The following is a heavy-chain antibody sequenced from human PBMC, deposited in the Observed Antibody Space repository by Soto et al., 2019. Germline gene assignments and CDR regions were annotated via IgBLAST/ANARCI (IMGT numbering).Heavy chain of an antibody. J-gene: IGHJ4*02. CDR2: ISGSGGSP. CDR3: AKARCSTTNCYVPDY. D-gene: IGHD2-2*01. V-gene: IGHV3-23*01. CDR1: GFTFSTYT. Sequence: EVQLLESGGGLVQPGGSLRLSCVASGFTFSTYTMSWVRQAPGKGLEWVSVISGSGGSPSYADSVQGRFSISRDNPKNTLYLQMNSVRGEDTAMYYCAKARCSTTNCYVPDYWGQGTLVTVSS.